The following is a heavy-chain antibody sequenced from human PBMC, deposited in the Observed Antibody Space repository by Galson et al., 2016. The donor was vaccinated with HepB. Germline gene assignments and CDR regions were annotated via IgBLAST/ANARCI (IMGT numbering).Heavy chain of an antibody. D-gene: IGHD3-22*01. CDR1: GLTFSSYG. CDR2: ITSTGAKT. Sequence: SLRLSCAASGLTFSSYGMHWVRQAPGKGLEWISAITSTGAKTFYADSVKGRFNISRDNSKSTLSLQMNNLRAEDTALYYCARKVLHHFDSSGYFPGPLDMWGQGTLVTVSS. CDR3: ARKVLHHFDSSGYFPGPLDM. J-gene: IGHJ3*02. V-gene: IGHV3-23*01.